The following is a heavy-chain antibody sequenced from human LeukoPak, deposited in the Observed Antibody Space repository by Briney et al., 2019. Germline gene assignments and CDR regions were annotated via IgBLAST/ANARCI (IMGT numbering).Heavy chain of an antibody. V-gene: IGHV1-2*02. CDR1: GYTFTGYY. CDR2: INPNSGGT. J-gene: IGHJ4*02. CDR3: ARGYSSGWYVDY. D-gene: IGHD6-19*01. Sequence: ASVKVSCKASGYTFTGYYMHWVRQAPGQGLEWMGWINPNSGGTNCAQKFQGRVTMTRDTSISTAYMELSRLRSDDTAVYYCARGYSSGWYVDYWGQGTLVTVSS.